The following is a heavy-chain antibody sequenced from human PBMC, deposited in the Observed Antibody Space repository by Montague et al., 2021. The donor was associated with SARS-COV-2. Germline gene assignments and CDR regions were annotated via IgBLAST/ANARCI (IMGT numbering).Heavy chain of an antibody. CDR1: GFSLNTDGVG. Sequence: VKPTQTLTLTCVFSGFSLNTDGVGAAWIRRPPGKALEWLALIYWDGDQRYSPSLKTRLTITKDTSKNRVVLTMTNLDPMDTATYYCARRYDFYRAEAFDVWGQGTMLTVSS. CDR3: ARRYDFYRAEAFDV. V-gene: IGHV2-5*02. CDR2: IYWDGDQ. D-gene: IGHD3-3*01. J-gene: IGHJ3*01.